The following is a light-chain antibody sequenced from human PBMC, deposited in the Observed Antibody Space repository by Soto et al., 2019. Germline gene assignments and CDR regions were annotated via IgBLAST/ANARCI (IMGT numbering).Light chain of an antibody. CDR1: SSDVGGYNY. CDR3: SSFAISTYV. CDR2: DVT. J-gene: IGLJ1*01. V-gene: IGLV2-8*01. Sequence: QSALTQPPSASGSPGQSVTISCTGTSSDVGGYNYVSWYQQHPGKAHKLMIYDVTVRPSGVPDRFSGSKSGNTASLTVSGLQAEDEATYYCSSFAISTYVFGTGTKVTVL.